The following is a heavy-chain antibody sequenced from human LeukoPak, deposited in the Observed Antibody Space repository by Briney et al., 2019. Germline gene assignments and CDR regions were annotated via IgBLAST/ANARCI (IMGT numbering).Heavy chain of an antibody. Sequence: GASVKVSCKASGGTFSSYAISWVRQAPGQGLEWMGRIIPILGIANYAQKFQGRVTITADKSTSTAYMELSSLRSEDTAVYYCASRSYSSGWAGALDYGMDVWGQGTTVTVSS. V-gene: IGHV1-69*04. CDR3: ASRSYSSGWAGALDYGMDV. CDR2: IIPILGIA. J-gene: IGHJ6*02. D-gene: IGHD6-19*01. CDR1: GGTFSSYA.